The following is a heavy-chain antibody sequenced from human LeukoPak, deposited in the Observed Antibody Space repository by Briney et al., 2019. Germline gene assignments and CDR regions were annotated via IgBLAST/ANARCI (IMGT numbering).Heavy chain of an antibody. Sequence: SETLSLTCGVCGGSFSSNYWSWIRHSPGKGLECIGEIYRSGSATYNPSLESRVTISVDTSKNQFSPKLSSVTAADAAVYYCARRLLKYCTGGTCYTPGPFDIWGQGTVVSVSS. V-gene: IGHV4-34*01. CDR1: GGSFSSNY. J-gene: IGHJ3*02. CDR3: ARRLLKYCTGGTCYTPGPFDI. CDR2: IYRSGSA. D-gene: IGHD2-15*01.